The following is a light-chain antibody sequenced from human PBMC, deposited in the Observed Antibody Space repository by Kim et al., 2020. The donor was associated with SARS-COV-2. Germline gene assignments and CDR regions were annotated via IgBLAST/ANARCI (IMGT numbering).Light chain of an antibody. CDR3: QQFHTYPWT. CDR2: AAS. J-gene: IGKJ2*02. Sequence: AIQMTQSPSSLSASTADRVTITCRASQGISTSLAWYQQKPGLAPKLLIYAASTLQSGVPSRFSGSASGTEFTLTIDWLQADEYATYYCQQFHTYPWTFGQGTKLVI. V-gene: IGKV1-8*01. CDR1: QGISTS.